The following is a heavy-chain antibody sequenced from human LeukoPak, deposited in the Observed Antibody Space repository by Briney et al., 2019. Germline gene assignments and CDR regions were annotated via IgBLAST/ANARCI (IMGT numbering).Heavy chain of an antibody. Sequence: GGALRLSCAASGLTFSSYWVQWGGQAPGKGGGWGSRINSDGSSTSYADSVKGRFTISRDNAKNTLYLQMNSLRAEDTAVYYCARERSSSGYPDDYWGRGTLVTVSS. CDR3: ARERSSSGYPDDY. V-gene: IGHV3-74*01. CDR2: INSDGSST. J-gene: IGHJ4*02. D-gene: IGHD3-22*01. CDR1: GLTFSSYW.